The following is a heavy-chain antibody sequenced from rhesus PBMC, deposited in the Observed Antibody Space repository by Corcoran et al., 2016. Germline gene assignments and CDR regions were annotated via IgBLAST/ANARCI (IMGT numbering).Heavy chain of an antibody. CDR2: IYGSDSTT. V-gene: IGHV4-169*02. Sequence: QLQLQESGPGLVKPSETLSVTCAVSGGSISSSSWSWIRQAPGKGLEWIGCIYGSDSTTTSNPSLKSRVTLSVDTSKNQFSLKLSSVTAADTTVYYCARERSMGLDVWGRGVLVTVSS. J-gene: IGHJ5-2*02. CDR1: GGSISSSS. CDR3: ARERSMGLDV. D-gene: IGHD4-17*01.